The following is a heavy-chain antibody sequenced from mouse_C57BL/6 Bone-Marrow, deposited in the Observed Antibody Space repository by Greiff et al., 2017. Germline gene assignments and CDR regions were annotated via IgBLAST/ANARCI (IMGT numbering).Heavy chain of an antibody. CDR3: ARYDYYSND. CDR2: IYPSDSEN. CDR1: GYTFTSYW. Sequence: VQLQQPGAELVRPGSSVKLSCKASGYTFTSYWMDWVKQRPGQGLEWIGNIYPSDSENHYNQKFKDKATLTVDKSSSTAYMQLSSLTSEDSAVYYCARYDYYSNDWGQGTTLTVSS. V-gene: IGHV1-61*01. D-gene: IGHD2-5*01. J-gene: IGHJ2*01.